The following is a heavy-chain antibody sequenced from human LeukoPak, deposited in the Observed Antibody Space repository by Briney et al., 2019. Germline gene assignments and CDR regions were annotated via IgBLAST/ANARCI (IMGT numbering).Heavy chain of an antibody. J-gene: IGHJ4*02. CDR1: GYTFTSYY. Sequence: ASVKVSCKASGYTFTSYYMHWVRQAPGQGLEWMGIINPSGGSTSYAQKFQGRVTMTRDTSTSTVYMELRSLRSEDTAVYYCARDRTSEYPKDYWGQGTLVTVSS. V-gene: IGHV1-46*01. D-gene: IGHD6-6*01. CDR3: ARDRTSEYPKDY. CDR2: INPSGGST.